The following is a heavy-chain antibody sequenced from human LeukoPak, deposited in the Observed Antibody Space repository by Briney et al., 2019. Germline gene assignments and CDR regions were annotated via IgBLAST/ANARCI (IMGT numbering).Heavy chain of an antibody. CDR1: GFTFSSYA. CDR3: ARAAAAAVYWFDP. V-gene: IGHV3-30*04. D-gene: IGHD6-13*01. Sequence: GALRLSCAASGFTFSSYAMHWVRQAPGKGLEWVAVISYDGSNKYYADSVKGRFTISRDNSKNTLYLQMNSLRAEDTAVYYCARAAAAAVYWFDPWGQGTLVTVSS. J-gene: IGHJ5*02. CDR2: ISYDGSNK.